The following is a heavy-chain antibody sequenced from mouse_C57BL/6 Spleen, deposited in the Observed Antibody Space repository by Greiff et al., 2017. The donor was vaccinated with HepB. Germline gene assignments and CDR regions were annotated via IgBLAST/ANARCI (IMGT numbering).Heavy chain of an antibody. CDR1: GYTFTDYE. CDR2: IDPETGGT. Sequence: VKLQESGAELVRPGASVTLSCKASGYTFTDYEMHWVKQTPVHGLEWIGAIDPETGGTAYNQKFKGKAILTADKSSSTAYMELRSLTSEDSAVYYCTRSWRHGYDGFDYWGQGTTLTVSS. V-gene: IGHV1-15*01. D-gene: IGHD2-2*01. J-gene: IGHJ2*01. CDR3: TRSWRHGYDGFDY.